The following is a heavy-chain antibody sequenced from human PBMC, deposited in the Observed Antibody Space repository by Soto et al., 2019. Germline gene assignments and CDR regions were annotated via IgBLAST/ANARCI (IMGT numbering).Heavy chain of an antibody. CDR2: ISSTTNYI. CDR3: ARESEDLTSNFDY. V-gene: IGHV3-21*06. Sequence: KTGGSLRLSCAASGFTFTRDSMNWVLQTPGKGLEWVSSISSTTNYIYYGDSMKGRFTISRDNAKNSLYLEMNSLRAEDTAVYYCARESEDLTSNFDYWGQGTLVTVSS. J-gene: IGHJ4*02. CDR1: GFTFTRDS.